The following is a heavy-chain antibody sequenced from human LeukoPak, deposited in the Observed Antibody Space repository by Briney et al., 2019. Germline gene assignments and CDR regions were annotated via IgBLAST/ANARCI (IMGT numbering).Heavy chain of an antibody. V-gene: IGHV4-61*01. J-gene: IGHJ4*02. CDR3: ARVLIAVAAFDY. Sequence: SETLSLTCTVSGGSVSSGTYYWAWIRQPPGKGLEWIGYLYYGGPTNYNPSLKSRVTMSVDTAKNQFSLKLSSVTAADAAVYYCARVLIAVAAFDYWGQGTLITVSS. CDR2: LYYGGPT. D-gene: IGHD6-19*01. CDR1: GGSVSSGTYY.